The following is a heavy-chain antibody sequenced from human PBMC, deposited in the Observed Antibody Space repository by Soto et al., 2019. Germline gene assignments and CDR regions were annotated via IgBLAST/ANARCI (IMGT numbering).Heavy chain of an antibody. V-gene: IGHV4-30-2*02. Sequence: SETLSLTCAVSGGSISSGGYSWSWIRQPPGKGLEWIGYIYHSGSTYYNPSLKSRVTISVDRSKNQFSLKLSSVTAADTAVYYCARSDGRYWGQGTLVTVSA. J-gene: IGHJ4*02. CDR2: IYHSGST. CDR3: ARSDGRY. CDR1: GGSISSGGYS.